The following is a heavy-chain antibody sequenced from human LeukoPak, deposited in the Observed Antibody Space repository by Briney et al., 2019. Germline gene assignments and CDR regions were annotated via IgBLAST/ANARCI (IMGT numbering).Heavy chain of an antibody. Sequence: ASVKVSCKASGYTFTGYYMHWVRQAPGQGLEWMGWINPNSGGTNYAQKFQGRVTMTRDTSISTAYMELSRLRSDDTAVYYCARLGICSSTSCYTGTLDYWGQGTLVTVSS. D-gene: IGHD2-2*02. J-gene: IGHJ4*02. CDR3: ARLGICSSTSCYTGTLDY. V-gene: IGHV1-2*02. CDR2: INPNSGGT. CDR1: GYTFTGYY.